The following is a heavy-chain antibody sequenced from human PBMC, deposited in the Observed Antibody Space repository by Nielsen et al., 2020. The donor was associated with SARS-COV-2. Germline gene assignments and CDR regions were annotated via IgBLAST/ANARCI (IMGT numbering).Heavy chain of an antibody. D-gene: IGHD2-15*01. V-gene: IGHV2-70*11. CDR3: ARIKLGYCSGGSCYTLDY. CDR2: IDWDDDK. Sequence: WIRQPPGKALEWLARIDWDDDKYYSTSLKTRLTISKDTSKNQVVLTMTNMDPVDTATYYCARIKLGYCSGGSCYTLDYWGQGTLVTVSS. J-gene: IGHJ4*02.